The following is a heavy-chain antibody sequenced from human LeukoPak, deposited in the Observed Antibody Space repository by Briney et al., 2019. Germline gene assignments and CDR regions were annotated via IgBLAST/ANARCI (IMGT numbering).Heavy chain of an antibody. D-gene: IGHD6-13*01. V-gene: IGHV4-59*01. CDR3: ARGSDSSTLNWFDP. CDR2: INYSGST. CDR1: GGSISSNC. Sequence: PSETLSLTGSVSGGSISSNCWSWIRQPPGKRLEWMGYINYSGSTNYNPSLKSRVTISVDTSKNQFSLKVTSVTAADTGVYYCARGSDSSTLNWFDPWGQGTLVTVSS. J-gene: IGHJ5*02.